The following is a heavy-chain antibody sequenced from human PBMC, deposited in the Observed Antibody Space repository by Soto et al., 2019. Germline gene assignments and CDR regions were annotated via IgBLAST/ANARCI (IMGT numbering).Heavy chain of an antibody. CDR1: GGSIGSHY. V-gene: IGHV4-59*11. D-gene: IGHD3-16*01. Sequence: SETLSLTCTVSGGSIGSHYWSWVRQPPGKGLEWIGYIYYSGSTSYNPSLKSRVTMSVDTSKNQFSLRLSSVTAADTAVYYCARGAYYGKSDYWGQGTLVTLSS. CDR3: ARGAYYGKSDY. J-gene: IGHJ4*02. CDR2: IYYSGST.